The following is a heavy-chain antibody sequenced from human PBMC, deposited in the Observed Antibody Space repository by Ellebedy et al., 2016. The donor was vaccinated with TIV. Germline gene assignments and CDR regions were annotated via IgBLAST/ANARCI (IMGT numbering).Heavy chain of an antibody. V-gene: IGHV1-46*01. J-gene: IGHJ5*02. CDR2: INPSGGST. CDR3: ARGLFVVVPAYYNWFDP. D-gene: IGHD2-2*01. Sequence: ASVKVSXXASGYTFTSYYMHWVRQAPGQGLEWMGIINPSGGSTSYAQKFQGRVTMTRDTSTSTVYMELSSLRSEDTAVYYCARGLFVVVPAYYNWFDPWGQGTLVTVSS. CDR1: GYTFTSYY.